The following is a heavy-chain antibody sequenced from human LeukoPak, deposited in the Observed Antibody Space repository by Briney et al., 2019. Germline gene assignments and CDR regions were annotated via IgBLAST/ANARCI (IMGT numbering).Heavy chain of an antibody. CDR2: IYTSGST. D-gene: IGHD6-6*01. CDR1: GGSISSGSYY. V-gene: IGHV4-61*02. CDR3: ARDLYGSSPRAAV. Sequence: SQTLSLTCTVSGGSISSGSYYWSWIRQPAGKGLEWIGRIYTSGSTNYNPSLKSRVTISVDTSKNQFSLKLSSVTAADTAVYYCARDLYGSSPRAAVWGKGTTVTVSS. J-gene: IGHJ6*04.